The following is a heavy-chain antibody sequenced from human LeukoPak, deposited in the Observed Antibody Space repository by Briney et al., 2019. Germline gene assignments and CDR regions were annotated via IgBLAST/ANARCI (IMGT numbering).Heavy chain of an antibody. CDR1: GFTFSSYA. CDR3: ARQATRIAAAGTSIDY. V-gene: IGHV3-64*01. J-gene: IGHJ4*02. CDR2: ISSNGGST. Sequence: PGGSLRLSCAASGFTFSSYAMHWVRQAPGKGLEYVSAISSNGGSTYYANSVKGRFTISRDNSKNTLYLQMGSLRAEDMAVYHCARQATRIAAAGTSIDYWGQGTLVTVSS. D-gene: IGHD6-13*01.